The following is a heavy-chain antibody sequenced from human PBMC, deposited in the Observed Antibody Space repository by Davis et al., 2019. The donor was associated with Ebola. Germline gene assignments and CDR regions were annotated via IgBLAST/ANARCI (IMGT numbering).Heavy chain of an antibody. J-gene: IGHJ4*02. CDR3: ARGSPAYYYDSSGYFTLYYFDY. Sequence: MPSETLSLTCAVSGGFVSSGGYSWSWIRQPPGKGLEWIGYYYYTGSTYYNPSLKSRVTISVDTSKNQFSLKLSSVTAADTAVYYCARGSPAYYYDSSGYFTLYYFDYWGQGTLVTVSS. CDR1: GGFVSSGGYS. V-gene: IGHV4-30-4*07. D-gene: IGHD3-22*01. CDR2: YYYTGST.